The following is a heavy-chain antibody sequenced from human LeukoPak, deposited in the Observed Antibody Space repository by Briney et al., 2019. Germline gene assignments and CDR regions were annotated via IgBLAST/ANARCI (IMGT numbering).Heavy chain of an antibody. CDR1: GGSISSSNYY. D-gene: IGHD3-3*01. Sequence: SETLSLICTVSGGSISSSNYYWGWIRQPPGKGLEWIGSIYYSGNTYYNPSLKSRVTISVDTSKNHFSLNLNSVTAADTAMYYCARHAYYDFVTGLFDPWGQGTLVTVSS. CDR2: IYYSGNT. V-gene: IGHV4-39*01. J-gene: IGHJ5*02. CDR3: ARHAYYDFVTGLFDP.